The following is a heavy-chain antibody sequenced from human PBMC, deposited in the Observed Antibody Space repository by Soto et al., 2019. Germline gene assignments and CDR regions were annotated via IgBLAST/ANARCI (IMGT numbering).Heavy chain of an antibody. D-gene: IGHD2-8*01. CDR1: GGTFSDFT. V-gene: IGHV1-69*01. Sequence: QVQLVQSGAEVRKPGSSVKVSCRASGGTFSDFTVTWVRQAPGQGLEWMGGIIPILEATKYAQTFQDRVTFTADESTSTVFMELSRLRYEDTAVYFCAKSYCCNECQPNRAFYYFGWDVWGQGIKVTVSS. J-gene: IGHJ6*02. CDR2: IIPILEAT. CDR3: AKSYCCNECQPNRAFYYFGWDV.